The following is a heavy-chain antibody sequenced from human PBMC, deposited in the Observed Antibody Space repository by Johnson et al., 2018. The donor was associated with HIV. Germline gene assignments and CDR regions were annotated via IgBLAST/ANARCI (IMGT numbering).Heavy chain of an antibody. V-gene: IGHV3-30-3*01. CDR2: ISYDGSNK. CDR3: ARDLDTAMVTGAFDI. Sequence: VQLVESGGGLVKPGGSLRLSCAASGFTFSSYAMHWVRQAPGKGLEWVAVISYDGSNKYYADSVKGRFTISRDNSKNTLYLQMNSLRAEDTAVYYCARDLDTAMVTGAFDIWGQGTMVTVSS. D-gene: IGHD5-18*01. CDR1: GFTFSSYA. J-gene: IGHJ3*02.